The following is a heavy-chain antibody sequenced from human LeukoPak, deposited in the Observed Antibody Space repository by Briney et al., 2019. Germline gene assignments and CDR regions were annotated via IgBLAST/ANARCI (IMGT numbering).Heavy chain of an antibody. Sequence: SVKVSCKASGGTFSSYAISWVRQAPGQGLAWMGRIIPILGIANYAQKFQGRVTITADKSTSTAYMELSSLRSEDTAVYYCARRYCSSTSCYLDYWGQGTLVTVST. D-gene: IGHD2-2*01. CDR2: IIPILGIA. CDR3: ARRYCSSTSCYLDY. V-gene: IGHV1-69*04. CDR1: GGTFSSYA. J-gene: IGHJ4*02.